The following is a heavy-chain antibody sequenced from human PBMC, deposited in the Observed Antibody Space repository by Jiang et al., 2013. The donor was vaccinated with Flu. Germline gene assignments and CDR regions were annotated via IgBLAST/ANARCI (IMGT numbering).Heavy chain of an antibody. D-gene: IGHD1-7*01. CDR2: IIPIFGTA. J-gene: IGHJ6*02. CDR3: ASGSGSTYYYGMDV. V-gene: IGHV1-69*01. CDR1: GGTFSSYA. Sequence: SSVKVSCKASGGTFSSYAISWVRQAPGQGLEWMGGIIPIFGTANYAQKFLGRVTITADESTSTAYMELSSLRSEDTAVYYCASGSGSTYYYGMDVWGQGTTVTVSS.